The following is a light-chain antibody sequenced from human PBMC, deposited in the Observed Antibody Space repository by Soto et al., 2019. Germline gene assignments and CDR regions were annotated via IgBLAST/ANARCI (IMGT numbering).Light chain of an antibody. J-gene: IGLJ2*01. CDR3: SSYTGSSSTLVV. Sequence: QSALTQPSSVSGSPGQSITISCTGTSSDVGGYNYVSWYQLHPGKAPKLMIFDVSNRPSGVSNRFSGSKSGNTASLTISGLLAEDEADYYCSSYTGSSSTLVVFGGGTKLTVL. CDR1: SSDVGGYNY. CDR2: DVS. V-gene: IGLV2-14*03.